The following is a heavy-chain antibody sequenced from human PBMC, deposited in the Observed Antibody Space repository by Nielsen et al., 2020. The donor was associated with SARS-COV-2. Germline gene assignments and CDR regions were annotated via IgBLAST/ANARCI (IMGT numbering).Heavy chain of an antibody. CDR2: IYYSGST. Sequence: SETLSLTCTVSGGSISSSSYYWGWIRQPPGKGLEWIGSIYYSGSTYYNPSLKSRVTISVDTSKNQFSLKLSSVTAADTAVYYCARHVPVTTVTHYFYYWGQGTLVTVSS. CDR1: GGSISSSSYY. J-gene: IGHJ4*02. V-gene: IGHV4-39*01. D-gene: IGHD4-17*01. CDR3: ARHVPVTTVTHYFYY.